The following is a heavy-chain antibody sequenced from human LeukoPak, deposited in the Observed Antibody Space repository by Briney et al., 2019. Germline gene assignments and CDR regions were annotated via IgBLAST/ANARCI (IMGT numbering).Heavy chain of an antibody. Sequence: GGSLRLSCAASGFTFSSYAMSWVRQAPGKGLEWVSAISGSGGSTYYADSVKGRFTISRDNSKNTLYLQMNSLRAEDTAVYYCARAVDGYGTYYFDYWGQGTLVTVSS. D-gene: IGHD5-18*01. J-gene: IGHJ4*02. CDR2: ISGSGGST. V-gene: IGHV3-23*01. CDR1: GFTFSSYA. CDR3: ARAVDGYGTYYFDY.